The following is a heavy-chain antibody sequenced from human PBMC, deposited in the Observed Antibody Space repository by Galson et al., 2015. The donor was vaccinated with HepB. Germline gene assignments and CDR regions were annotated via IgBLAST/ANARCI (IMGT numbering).Heavy chain of an antibody. Sequence: SVKVSCKASGYAFSSYSITWVRQAPGQGLEWVGWFNPYNRDTNFARKFQGRVSVTTDTFTSTAYMELTSLRPDDTAVYYCARGALVAVVGGTQNNWFGPWGQGTLVTVSS. CDR1: GYAFSSYS. J-gene: IGHJ5*02. V-gene: IGHV1-18*01. CDR3: ARGALVAVVGGTQNNWFGP. D-gene: IGHD2-15*01. CDR2: FNPYNRDT.